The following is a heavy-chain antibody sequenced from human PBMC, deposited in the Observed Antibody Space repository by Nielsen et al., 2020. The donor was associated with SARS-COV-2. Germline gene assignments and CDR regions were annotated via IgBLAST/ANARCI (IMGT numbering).Heavy chain of an antibody. CDR1: GFTFRNYG. Sequence: GESLMISCAASGFTFRNYGMHWVRQAPGKGLEWVAVIWSHGLSEYYADSVKGRFTISRDISKSMVYLQMNSLSAEDTAVYYCARDIDTSGHYDWLDPWGQGTQVTVSS. CDR2: IWSHGLSE. D-gene: IGHD3-22*01. CDR3: ARDIDTSGHYDWLDP. J-gene: IGHJ5*02. V-gene: IGHV3-33*01.